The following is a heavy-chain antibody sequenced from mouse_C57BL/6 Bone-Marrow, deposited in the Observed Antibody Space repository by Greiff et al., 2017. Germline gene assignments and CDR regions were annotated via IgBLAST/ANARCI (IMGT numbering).Heavy chain of an antibody. Sequence: VQLQQSGAELVRPGASVKLSCTASGFNIKDDYMHWVKQRPEQGLEWIGWIDPENGDSEYASKFQGKATITADTSSNTAYLQLSGLTSEDTAVYYCTPHYYGSSSAWCAYWGQGTLVTVSA. D-gene: IGHD1-1*01. J-gene: IGHJ3*01. CDR2: IDPENGDS. CDR3: TPHYYGSSSAWCAY. V-gene: IGHV14-4*01. CDR1: GFNIKDDY.